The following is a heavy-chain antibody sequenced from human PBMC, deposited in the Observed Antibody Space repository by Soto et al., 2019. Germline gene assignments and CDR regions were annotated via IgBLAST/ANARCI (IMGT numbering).Heavy chain of an antibody. Sequence: GGSLRLSCATSGFTFSIYWMGWVGQAPGKGLVWVSRIKSDGSSTNYADSVKGRFTISRDNAKNTLYLQMNSLRAEDTAVYYCARGSLVTSMSLLDRWGQGTLVTVSS. V-gene: IGHV3-74*01. D-gene: IGHD2-21*02. CDR2: IKSDGSST. J-gene: IGHJ5*02. CDR1: GFTFSIYW. CDR3: ARGSLVTSMSLLDR.